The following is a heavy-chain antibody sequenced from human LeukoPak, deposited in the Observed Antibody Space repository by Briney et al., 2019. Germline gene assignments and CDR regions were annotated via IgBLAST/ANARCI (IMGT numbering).Heavy chain of an antibody. CDR1: GYSISSGYY. J-gene: IGHJ3*02. CDR3: ARGPTVTHDAFDI. V-gene: IGHV4-38-2*02. D-gene: IGHD4-17*01. Sequence: SETLSLTCTVSGYSISSGYYWGWIRQPPGKGLEWIGSIYHSGSTYYNPSLKSRVTISVDTSKNQFSLKLSSVTAADTAVYYCARGPTVTHDAFDIWGQGTMVTVSS. CDR2: IYHSGST.